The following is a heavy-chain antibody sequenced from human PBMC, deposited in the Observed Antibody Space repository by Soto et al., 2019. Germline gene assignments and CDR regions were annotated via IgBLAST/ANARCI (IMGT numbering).Heavy chain of an antibody. CDR3: ARGRGVYSYTDYYYGMDV. CDR1: GGSFRGYY. V-gene: IGHV4-34*01. Sequence: SETLSLSCAVYGGSFRGYYWSWIRQPPGKGLEWIGEINHIGSANYNPSYKSRATISVDTSKNQFSLKLSSVTAADTAVYYCARGRGVYSYTDYYYGMDVWGQGTTAT. CDR2: INHIGSA. J-gene: IGHJ6*02. D-gene: IGHD5-18*01.